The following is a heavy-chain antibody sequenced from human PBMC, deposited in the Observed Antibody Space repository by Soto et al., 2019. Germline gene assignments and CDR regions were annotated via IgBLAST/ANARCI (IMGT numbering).Heavy chain of an antibody. D-gene: IGHD2-2*01. V-gene: IGHV3-64D*08. CDR3: VKEANPFINTLVVLIFDY. CDR2: ISRDGRST. CDR1: GFTFSMHS. Sequence: PGGSLRLSCSASGFTFSMHSMHWVRQTPGKALEYVSAISRDGRSTFYADSVKGRFTISRDNSKNTLYLRMNSLRSDDTAVYYCVKEANPFINTLVVLIFDYWGQRTQVTVSS. J-gene: IGHJ4*02.